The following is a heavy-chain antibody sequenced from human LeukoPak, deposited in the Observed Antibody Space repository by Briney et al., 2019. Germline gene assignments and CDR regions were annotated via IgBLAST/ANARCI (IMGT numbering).Heavy chain of an antibody. CDR2: TNKDGSEK. D-gene: IGHD2-15*01. J-gene: IGHJ4*02. CDR1: GFTFNSNW. Sequence: PGGSLRLSCAASGFTFNSNWMSWVRQAPGKGLEWVANTNKDGSEKYYVDSVKGRFTISRDNAKNSLYLQMNSLRAEDTAVYYCARDISPSHRYCSGGTCPEAFDYWGQGTLVTVSS. V-gene: IGHV3-7*01. CDR3: ARDISPSHRYCSGGTCPEAFDY.